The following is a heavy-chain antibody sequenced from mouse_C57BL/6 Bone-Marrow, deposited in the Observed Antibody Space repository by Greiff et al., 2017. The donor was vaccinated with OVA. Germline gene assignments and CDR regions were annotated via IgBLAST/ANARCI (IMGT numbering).Heavy chain of an antibody. J-gene: IGHJ3*01. CDR3: ARSGGSSFAY. CDR2: IDPSDSYT. CDR1: GYTFTSYW. D-gene: IGHD1-1*01. Sequence: VQLQQPGAELVRPGTSVKLSCKASGYTFTSYWMHWVKQRPGQGLEWIGVIDPSDSYTNYNQKFKGKATLTVDKPSSTAYMQLSSLTSEDSAVYYCARSGGSSFAYWGQGTLVTVSA. V-gene: IGHV1-59*01.